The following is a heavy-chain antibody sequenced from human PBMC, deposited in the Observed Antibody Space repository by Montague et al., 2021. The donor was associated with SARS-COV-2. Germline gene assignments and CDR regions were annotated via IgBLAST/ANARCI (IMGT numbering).Heavy chain of an antibody. Sequence: SETLSLTCAVYDGSFSGYYWSWIRQPPGKGLEWIGEINHSGSTNYNPSLKSRVTISVNTSKSQFSLELSSVTAADTAVYYCARALPVTTFFYSYYGMDVWGQGTTVTVSS. V-gene: IGHV4-34*01. CDR1: DGSFSGYY. CDR3: ARALPVTTFFYSYYGMDV. CDR2: INHSGST. J-gene: IGHJ6*02. D-gene: IGHD4-17*01.